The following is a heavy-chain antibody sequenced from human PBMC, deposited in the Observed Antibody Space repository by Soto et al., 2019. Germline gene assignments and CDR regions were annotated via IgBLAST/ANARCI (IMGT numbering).Heavy chain of an antibody. D-gene: IGHD1-1*01. CDR1: GFTFSSYD. Sequence: GGSLRLSCAASGFTFSSYDMHWVRQATGKGLEWVSAIGTAGDTYYPGSVKGRFTISRENAKNSLYLQMNSLRAGDTAVYYCARGGTIDYHYYYYMDVWGKGTTVTVSS. CDR3: ARGGTIDYHYYYYMDV. CDR2: IGTAGDT. J-gene: IGHJ6*03. V-gene: IGHV3-13*01.